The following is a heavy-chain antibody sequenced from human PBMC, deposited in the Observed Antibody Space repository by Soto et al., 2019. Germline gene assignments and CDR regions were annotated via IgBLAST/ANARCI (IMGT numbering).Heavy chain of an antibody. Sequence: GGSLRLSCAASGFTFSSYWMSWVRQAPGKGLEWVANIKQDGSEKYYVDSVKGRFTISRDNAKNSLYLQMNSLRAEDTAVYYCARLLVVAARPNAFDIWGQGTMVTVS. CDR1: GFTFSSYW. J-gene: IGHJ3*02. CDR2: IKQDGSEK. D-gene: IGHD2-15*01. V-gene: IGHV3-7*01. CDR3: ARLLVVAARPNAFDI.